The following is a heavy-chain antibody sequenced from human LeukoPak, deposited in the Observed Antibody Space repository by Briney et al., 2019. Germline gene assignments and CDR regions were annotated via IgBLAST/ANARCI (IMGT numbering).Heavy chain of an antibody. CDR3: TRGVIPWSVTTCWFDP. J-gene: IGHJ5*02. D-gene: IGHD4-11*01. V-gene: IGHV3-30*04. CDR2: ISYDGSNK. CDR1: GFTFSSYA. Sequence: GGSLRLSCAASGFTFSSYAMHWVRQAPGKRLEWVAVISYDGSNKYYADSVKGRFTISRDNSKNTLYLQMNSLRAEDTAVYYCTRGVIPWSVTTCWFDPWGQGTLVTVSS.